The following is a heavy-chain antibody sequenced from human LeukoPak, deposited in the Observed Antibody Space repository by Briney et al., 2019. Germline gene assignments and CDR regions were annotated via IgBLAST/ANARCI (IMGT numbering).Heavy chain of an antibody. J-gene: IGHJ4*02. Sequence: RAPVKVSCKASGYTFSNYYMHWVRQAPGQDLEWMGVINPSVDSASYAQKFQDRVTMTSDTSTSTVYMDLSSLRSEDTAVYYCARGGVGGNSVSFYYFDYWGQGTLVTVSS. D-gene: IGHD1-26*01. CDR2: INPSVDSA. CDR1: GYTFSNYY. CDR3: ARGGVGGNSVSFYYFDY. V-gene: IGHV1-46*01.